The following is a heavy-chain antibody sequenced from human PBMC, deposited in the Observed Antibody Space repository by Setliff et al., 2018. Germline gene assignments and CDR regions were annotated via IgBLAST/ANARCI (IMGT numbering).Heavy chain of an antibody. CDR1: GGSFSGYY. D-gene: IGHD3-3*01. J-gene: IGHJ4*02. CDR2: IHHSGGT. CDR3: ARTTHYDFWSGYLY. Sequence: SETLSLTCAVSGGSFSGYYWSWIRQRPGKGLEWIGEIHHSGGTSYNPSLKSRVTISIDTSKNQFSLNLNSVTAADTAVYFCARTTHYDFWSGYLYWGQGTLVTVS. V-gene: IGHV4-34*01.